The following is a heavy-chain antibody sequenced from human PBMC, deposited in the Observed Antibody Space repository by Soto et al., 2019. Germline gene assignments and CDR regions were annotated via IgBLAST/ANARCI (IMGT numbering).Heavy chain of an antibody. Sequence: EVQLLESGGGLVQPGGSLRLSCAASGFTFSNYAMSWVRQAPGKGLEWVPSIHGSGAGTYYSDSVKCRFTVSRDDSKGTLYLQMSSLTVDDTAIYYCAKDAVARNGVWDWFDSWGQGTLVTVAS. J-gene: IGHJ5*01. CDR3: AKDAVARNGVWDWFDS. CDR2: IHGSGAGT. V-gene: IGHV3-23*01. CDR1: GFTFSNYA. D-gene: IGHD6-19*01.